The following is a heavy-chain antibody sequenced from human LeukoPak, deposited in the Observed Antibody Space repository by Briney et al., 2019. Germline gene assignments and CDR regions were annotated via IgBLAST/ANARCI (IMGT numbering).Heavy chain of an antibody. Sequence: GGSLRLSCAASGFTFSNAWMSWVRQAPGKGLEWVGRIRSKTDGGTTDYAAPVKGRFTISRDDSKNTLYLQMNSLKTEDTAVYYCTTGPLKYSYGFQDYWGQGTLVTVSS. V-gene: IGHV3-15*01. CDR1: GFTFSNAW. J-gene: IGHJ4*02. CDR3: TTGPLKYSYGFQDY. D-gene: IGHD5-18*01. CDR2: IRSKTDGGTT.